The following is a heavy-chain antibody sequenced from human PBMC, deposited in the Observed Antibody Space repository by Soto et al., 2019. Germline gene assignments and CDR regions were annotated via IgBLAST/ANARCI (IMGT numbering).Heavy chain of an antibody. J-gene: IGHJ4*02. CDR1: GNTLTELS. V-gene: IGHV1-24*01. CDR2: FEPEAGET. Sequence: QVQLLQSGAEVRKPGASVKVSCKGSGNTLTELSMHWVRQAPGKGPEWMGGFEPEAGETIYAQKFQGRVTMTEDTSTDTAYMALSSLRSEDTAVYYCAPGLSSRTWYPPFDYWGQGTLVTVSS. D-gene: IGHD6-13*01. CDR3: APGLSSRTWYPPFDY.